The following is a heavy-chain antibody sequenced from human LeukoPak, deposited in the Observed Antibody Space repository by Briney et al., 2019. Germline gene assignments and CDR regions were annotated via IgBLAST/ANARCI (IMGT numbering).Heavy chain of an antibody. V-gene: IGHV1-69*05. Sequence: SVKVSCKASGGTFSSYAISWVRQAPGQGLEWMGRIIPIFGTANYAQKFQGRVAITTDESTSTAYMELSSLRSEDTAVYYCAESGQYNWFDPWGQGTLVTVSS. CDR3: AESGQYNWFDP. CDR2: IIPIFGTA. CDR1: GGTFSSYA. D-gene: IGHD3-3*01. J-gene: IGHJ5*02.